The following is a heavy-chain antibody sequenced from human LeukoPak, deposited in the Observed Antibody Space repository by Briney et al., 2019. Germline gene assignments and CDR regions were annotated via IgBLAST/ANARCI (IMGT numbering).Heavy chain of an antibody. D-gene: IGHD3-22*01. V-gene: IGHV3-9*01. Sequence: GRSLRLSCAASGFTFDDYAMHWVRQAPGKGLEWVSGISWNSGSIGYADSVKGRFTISRDNAKNSLYLQMNSLRAEDTAVYYCAKAHGNYDSSGYRYYFDYWGQGTLVTVSS. CDR3: AKAHGNYDSSGYRYYFDY. J-gene: IGHJ4*02. CDR1: GFTFDDYA. CDR2: ISWNSGSI.